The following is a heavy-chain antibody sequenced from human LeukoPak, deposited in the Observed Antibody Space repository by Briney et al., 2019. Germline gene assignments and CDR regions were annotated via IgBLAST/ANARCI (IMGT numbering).Heavy chain of an antibody. D-gene: IGHD3-22*01. CDR3: AKDVYDSSGLYYFDY. Sequence: ERSLRLSCAASGFTFSSYGMHWVRQAPGKGLEWVAVIWYDGSNKYYADSVKGRFTISRDNSKNTLYLRMNSLRAEDTAVYYCAKDVYDSSGLYYFDYWGQGTLVTVSS. CDR1: GFTFSSYG. J-gene: IGHJ4*02. V-gene: IGHV3-33*06. CDR2: IWYDGSNK.